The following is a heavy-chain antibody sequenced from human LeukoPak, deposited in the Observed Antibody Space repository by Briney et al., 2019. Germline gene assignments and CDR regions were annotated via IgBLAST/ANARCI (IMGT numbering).Heavy chain of an antibody. V-gene: IGHV3-23*01. CDR1: GFTVSILA. Sequence: PGGSLRLSCAATGFTVSILAMHWVRQAPGKGLEWVSAMSGSGYYTYYVESVKGRFTISRDNSKNTLYLHMNSLRADDTAVYYCAKMEGQRLYDYCMDVWGRGTTVTVSS. J-gene: IGHJ6*03. CDR2: MSGSGYYT. D-gene: IGHD3-3*01. CDR3: AKMEGQRLYDYCMDV.